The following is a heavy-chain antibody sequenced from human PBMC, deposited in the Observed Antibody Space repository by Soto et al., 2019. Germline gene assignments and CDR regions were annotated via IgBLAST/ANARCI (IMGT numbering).Heavy chain of an antibody. CDR2: TYYRSKWYH. CDR3: TRAPYSSRWYWYFDY. V-gene: IGHV6-1*01. J-gene: IGHJ4*02. D-gene: IGHD6-13*01. CDR1: GGSVSSNSAA. Sequence: QTLSLTCAISGGSVSSNSAAWNWIRQSPSRGLEWLGRTYYRSKWYHDYALSVKSRISINPDTSKNQISLQLNSVTPEDTAVYYCTRAPYSSRWYWYFDYWGQGSLVTVSS.